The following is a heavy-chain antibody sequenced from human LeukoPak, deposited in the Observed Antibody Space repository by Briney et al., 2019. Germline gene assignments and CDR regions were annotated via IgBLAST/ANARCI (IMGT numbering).Heavy chain of an antibody. Sequence: GGSLRLSCAASGFVVNDYYMNWIRLAPGKGLEWVSYISSRDNIIYYADSVKGRFTISTDNAKNAVFLQLNRLTVEDTAVYYCAREQWFRWEFWGQGVLVTVSS. V-gene: IGHV3-11*01. CDR1: GFVVNDYY. CDR2: ISSRDNII. J-gene: IGHJ4*02. D-gene: IGHD3-10*01. CDR3: AREQWFRWEF.